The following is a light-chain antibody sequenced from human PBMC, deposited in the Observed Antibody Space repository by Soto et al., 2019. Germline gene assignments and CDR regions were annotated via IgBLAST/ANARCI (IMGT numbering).Light chain of an antibody. CDR3: GSWDSSLSAYV. V-gene: IGLV1-51*01. Sequence: HSALAQPPSVSAAPGHKVTISCCGSSSNIGGNSVSWYQQLPGTAPKLLIYDDNKRPSGIPDRFSGSKSGTSATLGITGFQAGDEADYYCGSWDSSLSAYVFGTGTKVTVL. J-gene: IGLJ1*01. CDR2: DDN. CDR1: SSNIGGNS.